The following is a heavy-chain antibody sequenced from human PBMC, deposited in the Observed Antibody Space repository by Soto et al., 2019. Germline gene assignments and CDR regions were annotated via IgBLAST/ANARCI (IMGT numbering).Heavy chain of an antibody. CDR2: IYSSGST. V-gene: IGHV4-39*01. D-gene: IGHD3-16*02. CDR3: VRGVGYRVLFDY. Sequence: PSETLSLTCTVSGGSISSYNYYWGWIRQPPGKGLEWIGSIYSSGSTYFNPSLKSRVTISVDTSKNQFSLRLSSVTAADTAVYYCVRGVGYRVLFDYWGQGTLVTVSS. CDR1: GGSISSYNYY. J-gene: IGHJ4*02.